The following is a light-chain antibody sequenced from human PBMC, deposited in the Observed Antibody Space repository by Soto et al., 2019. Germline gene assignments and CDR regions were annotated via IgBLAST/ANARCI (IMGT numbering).Light chain of an antibody. CDR1: SSDVGGYNY. CDR3: SSYAGSTLG. J-gene: IGLJ1*01. Sequence: PPSASGSPGQSVTISCTGTSSDVGGYNYVSWYQQHPGKAPKLMIYEVSKRPSGVPDRFSGSKSGNTASLTVSRLQAEDEADYYCSSYAGSTLGFGTGTKVTVL. V-gene: IGLV2-8*01. CDR2: EVS.